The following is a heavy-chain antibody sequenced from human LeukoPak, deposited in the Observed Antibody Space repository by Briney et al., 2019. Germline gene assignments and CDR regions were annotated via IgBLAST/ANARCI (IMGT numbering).Heavy chain of an antibody. J-gene: IGHJ4*02. Sequence: PGGSLRLSCAASGFTFSSYWMSWVRQAPGKGLEWVSAIGGSGGSTYYADSVKGRFTISRDSSKNTLYLQMNSLRAEDTAVYYCAKRGAEVGTTIAPGDYWGQGSLVTVSS. CDR3: AKRGAEVGTTIAPGDY. D-gene: IGHD1-26*01. CDR1: GFTFSSYW. V-gene: IGHV3-23*01. CDR2: IGGSGGST.